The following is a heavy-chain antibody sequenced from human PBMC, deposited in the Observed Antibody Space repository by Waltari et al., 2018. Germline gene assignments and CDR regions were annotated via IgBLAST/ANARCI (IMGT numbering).Heavy chain of an antibody. J-gene: IGHJ3*02. CDR3: ARQDYGDYGNAFNI. CDR2: IYPGDSNT. Sequence: EVQLEQSGAEVKKPGESLKISCTGSGYSFTSYWIGWVRQMPGKGLEWMGIIYPGDSNTKYSPSFQGHVTISIDKSISTAYLQWSSLKASDTAMYYCARQDYGDYGNAFNIWGQGTMVTVSS. V-gene: IGHV5-51*01. D-gene: IGHD4-17*01. CDR1: GYSFTSYW.